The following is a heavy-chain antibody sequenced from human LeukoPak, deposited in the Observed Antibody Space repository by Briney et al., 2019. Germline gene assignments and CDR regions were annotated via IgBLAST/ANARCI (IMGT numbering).Heavy chain of an antibody. V-gene: IGHV1-3*03. Sequence: GASVKVSCKASGYTFTTYAIHWVRQAPGQRLEWMGWINAGNGNTKYSQEFQGRVTITRDTSASTAYMELNSLRSEDMAVYYCARGLWFGELFDYWGQGTLVTVSS. J-gene: IGHJ4*02. CDR1: GYTFTTYA. D-gene: IGHD3-10*01. CDR3: ARGLWFGELFDY. CDR2: INAGNGNT.